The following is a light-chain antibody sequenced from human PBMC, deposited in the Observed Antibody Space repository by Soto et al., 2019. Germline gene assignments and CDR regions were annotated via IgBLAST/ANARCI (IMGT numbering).Light chain of an antibody. CDR2: EVT. CDR1: RSDVGAYNY. CDR3: SSFTSRFTFV. V-gene: IGLV2-14*01. Sequence: QSALTQPASVSGSPGQSIAISCTGTRSDVGAYNYVSWYQQHPGKVPKLMISEVTNRPSGVSDRFSGSKSGNTASLTISGLQAEDEADYYCSSFTSRFTFVFGTGTKVTVL. J-gene: IGLJ1*01.